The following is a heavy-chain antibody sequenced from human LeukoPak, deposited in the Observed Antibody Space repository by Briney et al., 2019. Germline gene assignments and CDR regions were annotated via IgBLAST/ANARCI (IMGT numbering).Heavy chain of an antibody. CDR2: INWNGGST. J-gene: IGHJ3*02. Sequence: GGSLRLSCAASGFTFDDYGMSWVRQAPGKGLEWVSGINWNGGSTGYADSVKGRFTISGGNAKNSLYLQMNSLRAEDTALYHCARGDRYNAFDIWGQGTMVTVSS. D-gene: IGHD3-16*02. CDR1: GFTFDDYG. V-gene: IGHV3-20*01. CDR3: ARGDRYNAFDI.